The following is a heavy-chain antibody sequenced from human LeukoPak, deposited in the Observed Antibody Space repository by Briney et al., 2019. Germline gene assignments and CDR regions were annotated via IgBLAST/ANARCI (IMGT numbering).Heavy chain of an antibody. D-gene: IGHD3-10*01. CDR1: EFTFSSYG. Sequence: GGSLRLSCVASEFTFSSYGMHWVRQAPGRGLEWVAFIRNDGNDEYADSAKGRFTISRDNLRTTLHLQMNSLKTEDTAVYYCAIETSGWGSFDYWGQGTQVTVSS. V-gene: IGHV3-30*02. J-gene: IGHJ4*02. CDR3: AIETSGWGSFDY. CDR2: IRNDGNDE.